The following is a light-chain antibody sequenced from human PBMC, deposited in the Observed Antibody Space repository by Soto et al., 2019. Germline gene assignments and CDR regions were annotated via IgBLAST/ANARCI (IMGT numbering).Light chain of an antibody. CDR1: QSVSSN. CDR2: GAS. V-gene: IGKV3-15*01. J-gene: IGKJ2*01. Sequence: EIVRTQSPATLSVSPGERATLSCRASQSVSSNLAWYQQKPGQAPRLLIYGASTRATGIPARFSGSGSGTEFTLTISSLQSKDFAVYYCQQYNNWPPYTFGQGTKLEIK. CDR3: QQYNNWPPYT.